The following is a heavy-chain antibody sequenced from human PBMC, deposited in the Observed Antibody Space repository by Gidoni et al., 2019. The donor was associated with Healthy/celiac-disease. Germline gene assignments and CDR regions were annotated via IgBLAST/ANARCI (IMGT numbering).Heavy chain of an antibody. CDR2: INHSGST. D-gene: IGHD3-10*01. V-gene: IGHV4-34*01. J-gene: IGHJ4*02. CDR3: ARGNGVRGVPFDY. CDR1: GGSFSGYY. Sequence: QVQLQQWGAGLLKPSETLSLTCAVYGGSFSGYYWSWIRQPPGKGLEWIGEINHSGSTNYNPSLKSRVTILVDTSKNQFSLKLSSVTAADTAVYYCARGNGVRGVPFDYWGQGTLVTVSS.